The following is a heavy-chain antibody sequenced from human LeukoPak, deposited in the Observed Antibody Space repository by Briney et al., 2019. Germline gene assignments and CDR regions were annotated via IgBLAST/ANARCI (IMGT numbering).Heavy chain of an antibody. CDR3: ARARPYSGYGLPFDY. D-gene: IGHD5-12*01. Sequence: PSQTLSLTCAVSGGSISSGGYSWSWIRQPPGKGLEWIGYIYYSGSTYYNPSLKSRVTISVDTSKNQFSLKLSSVTAADTAVHYCARARPYSGYGLPFDYRGQGTLVTVSS. V-gene: IGHV4-31*11. CDR1: GGSISSGGYS. J-gene: IGHJ4*02. CDR2: IYYSGST.